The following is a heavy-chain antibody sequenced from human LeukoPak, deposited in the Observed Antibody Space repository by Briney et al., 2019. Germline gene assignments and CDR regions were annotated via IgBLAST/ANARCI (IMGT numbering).Heavy chain of an antibody. CDR3: ASSIAAAGRGMYYFDY. D-gene: IGHD6-13*01. CDR1: GGTFTSYA. CDR2: IIPIFGTA. J-gene: IGHJ4*02. V-gene: IGHV1-69*13. Sequence: ASVKASCKASGGTFTSYAISWVRQAPGQGLEWVGGIIPIFGTANYAQKFQGRVTITADESTSTAYMELSSLRAEDTAVYYCASSIAAAGRGMYYFDYWGQGTLVSVSS.